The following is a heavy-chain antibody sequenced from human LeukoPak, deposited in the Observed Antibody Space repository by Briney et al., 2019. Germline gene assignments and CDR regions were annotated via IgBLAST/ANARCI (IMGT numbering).Heavy chain of an antibody. CDR1: GFTFSDYY. Sequence: GGSLRLSCAASGFTFSDYYMSWIRQAPGKGLEWVSYISSSSSYTNYADSVKGRFTISRDNAKNSLYLQMNSLRAEDTAVYYCARDLGYGDYCTDFDYWGQGTLVTVSS. D-gene: IGHD4-17*01. CDR3: ARDLGYGDYCTDFDY. V-gene: IGHV3-11*06. J-gene: IGHJ4*02. CDR2: ISSSSSYT.